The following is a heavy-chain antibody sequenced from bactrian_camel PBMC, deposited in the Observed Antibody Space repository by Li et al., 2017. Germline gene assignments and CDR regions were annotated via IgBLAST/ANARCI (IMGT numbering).Heavy chain of an antibody. CDR2: INTQRGTA. Sequence: HVQLVESGAGSVEAGGSLRLSCTMSGYTDSVAVMGWWRQAPGKEREGDASINTQRGTAYYADPVKGRFTIAQDNAKNKVYLQMNNLKSEDTAVYYCVRALTIVTTVFTSWGQGTQVTVS. J-gene: IGHJ4*01. CDR1: GYTDSVAV. V-gene: IGHV3S54*01. D-gene: IGHD4*01. CDR3: VRALTIVTTVFTS.